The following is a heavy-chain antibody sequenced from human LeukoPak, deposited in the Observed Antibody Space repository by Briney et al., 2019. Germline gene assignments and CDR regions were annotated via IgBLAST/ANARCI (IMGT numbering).Heavy chain of an antibody. D-gene: IGHD3-22*01. CDR2: INDSGGST. V-gene: IGHV3-23*01. CDR3: ARDTSYSDGTDYYSWFDP. CDR1: GFTFSTYA. J-gene: IGHJ5*02. Sequence: PGGSLRLSCAASGFTFSTYAMSWVRQPPGKGLGWVSSINDSGGSTNYADSVKGRFTISRDNSKNTLYLQMSSLRAEDTAVYYCARDTSYSDGTDYYSWFDPWGQGTLVTVSS.